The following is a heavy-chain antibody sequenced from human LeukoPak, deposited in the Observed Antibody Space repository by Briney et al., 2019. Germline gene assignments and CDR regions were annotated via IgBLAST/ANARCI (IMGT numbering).Heavy chain of an antibody. D-gene: IGHD3-3*01. J-gene: IGHJ6*03. CDR1: RCTGSRYR. CDR3: AKMGADFGVVIYYYYYMDV. Sequence: GGPRRRSKVEARCTGSRYRIRWVRQPPRKRLEWVSTISGSGGSTYYADSVKGRFSISRDNSKNTLYLQMNSLRAEDTAVYYCAKMGADFGVVIYYYYYMDVWGKGTTVTVSS. V-gene: IGHV3-23*01. CDR2: ISGSGGST.